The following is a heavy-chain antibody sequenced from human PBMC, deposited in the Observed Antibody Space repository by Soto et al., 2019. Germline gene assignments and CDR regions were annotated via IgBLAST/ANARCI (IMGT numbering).Heavy chain of an antibody. CDR1: GYSFTSHG. CDR2: ISAYNGHT. CDR3: ARDNGFGESDV. J-gene: IGHJ6*02. D-gene: IGHD3-10*01. Sequence: ASVKVSCKASGYSFTSHGITWVRQAPGQGLEWRGWISAYNGHTNYAQKHQGRVTMITDTSTSTAYMELRSLRSDDTAVYYCARDNGFGESDVWGQGTTVTVSS. V-gene: IGHV1-18*01.